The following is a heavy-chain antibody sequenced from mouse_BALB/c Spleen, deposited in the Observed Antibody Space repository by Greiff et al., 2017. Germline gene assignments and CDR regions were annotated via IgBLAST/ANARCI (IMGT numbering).Heavy chain of an antibody. CDR3: AREVTRAMDY. D-gene: IGHD2-2*01. V-gene: IGHV1-19*01. Sequence: EVQLQQSGPELVKPGASVKMPCKAPGYTFTDYYMDWVKQSHGESFEWIGRVNPYNGGTSYNQKFKGKATLTVDKSSSTAYMELNSLTSEDSAVYYCAREVTRAMDYWGQGTSVTVSS. CDR2: VNPYNGGT. J-gene: IGHJ4*01. CDR1: GYTFTDYY.